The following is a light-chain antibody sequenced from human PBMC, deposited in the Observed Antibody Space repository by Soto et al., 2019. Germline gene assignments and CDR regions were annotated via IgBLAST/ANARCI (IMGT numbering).Light chain of an antibody. Sequence: DIQMTQSPSSLSASVGDIVTITCRASQSISKRFSWYQQKPGKAPNLLIYGASSLQRGVPSRLSGSGSGTDFTLTINGLQPEDFATYYCQQSYSRVTFGQGTKVDIK. J-gene: IGKJ1*01. CDR3: QQSYSRVT. CDR1: QSISKR. CDR2: GAS. V-gene: IGKV1-39*01.